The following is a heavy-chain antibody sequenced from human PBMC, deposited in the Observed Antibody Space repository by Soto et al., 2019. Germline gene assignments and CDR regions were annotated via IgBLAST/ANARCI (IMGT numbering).Heavy chain of an antibody. CDR1: GYTFTSYA. Sequence: ASVKVSCKASGYTFTSYAMHWVRQAPGQRLEWMGWINAGNGNTKYSQKLQGRVTITRDTSASTAYMELSSLRSEDTAVYYCARVAIVAIGGIFDYWGQGTLVTVSS. D-gene: IGHD5-12*01. J-gene: IGHJ4*02. V-gene: IGHV1-3*01. CDR2: INAGNGNT. CDR3: ARVAIVAIGGIFDY.